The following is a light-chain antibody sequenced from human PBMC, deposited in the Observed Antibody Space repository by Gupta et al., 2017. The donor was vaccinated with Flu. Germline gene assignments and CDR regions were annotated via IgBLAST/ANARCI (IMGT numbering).Light chain of an antibody. J-gene: IGKJ3*01. CDR1: EEISNY. V-gene: IGKV1-33*01. CDR3: HQVYDGPHNS. CDR2: ETS. Sequence: SLSGSVGDRVAITCQANEEISNYLNWYKQKPGKAPKLLIYETSTWETGVTSRFSGNGCGGDFTLTINNRLGEDKAAYFCHQVYDGPHNSFGHGTKVDV.